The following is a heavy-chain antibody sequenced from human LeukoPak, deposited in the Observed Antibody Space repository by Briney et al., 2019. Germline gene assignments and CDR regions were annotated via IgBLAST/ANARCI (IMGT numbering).Heavy chain of an antibody. V-gene: IGHV3-21*01. CDR1: GFTFGSYS. Sequence: PGGSLRLSCAASGFTFGSYSFNWVRQAPGKGLEWASSISSSSSYIYYADSVKGRFTISRDNAKNSLYLQMNSLRAEDTAVYYCARVPPSFYDSSGYYYREGYFDYWGQGTLVTVSS. D-gene: IGHD3-22*01. CDR3: ARVPPSFYDSSGYYYREGYFDY. CDR2: ISSSSSYI. J-gene: IGHJ4*02.